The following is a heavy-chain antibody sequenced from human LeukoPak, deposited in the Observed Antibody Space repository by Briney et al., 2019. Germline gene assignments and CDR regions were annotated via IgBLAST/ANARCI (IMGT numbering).Heavy chain of an antibody. CDR3: ARDPSAPATVPVG. Sequence: PGGSLRLSCAASGFTFSSYSMSWVRQAPGKGLEWVSSIISSSSYIYYADSVKGRFTISRDKAKNSLYLQMNRLRAEDTAVYYCARDPSAPATVPVGWGQGTLVTVSS. D-gene: IGHD2-2*01. CDR2: IISSSSYI. CDR1: GFTFSSYS. V-gene: IGHV3-21*01. J-gene: IGHJ4*02.